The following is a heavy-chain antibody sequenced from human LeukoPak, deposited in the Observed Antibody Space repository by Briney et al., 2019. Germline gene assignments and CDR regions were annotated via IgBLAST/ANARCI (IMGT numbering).Heavy chain of an antibody. V-gene: IGHV3-74*01. CDR3: VRALSGYDDY. CDR1: GFTFSSHW. CDR2: INSDGTTT. Sequence: GGSLRLSCAASGFTFSSHWMHWVRQAPGKGLMWISRINSDGTTTSYADSVKGRFTVSRDNTKNTLYLQMNSLRAEDMALYYCVRALSGYDDYWGQGTLVTVSS. D-gene: IGHD5-12*01. J-gene: IGHJ4*02.